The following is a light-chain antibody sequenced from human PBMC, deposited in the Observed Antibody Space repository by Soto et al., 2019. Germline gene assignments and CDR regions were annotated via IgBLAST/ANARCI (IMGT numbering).Light chain of an antibody. J-gene: IGKJ4*01. Sequence: EIVLTQSPGTLSLSPGERAILSCRASQSVSSYLAWYQQKPGQAPRLLIYDASNRATGIPARFSGSGPGTDFTLTISSLEPEDFAVYYCQQRSNWPLTFGGGTKVDI. CDR3: QQRSNWPLT. V-gene: IGKV3-11*01. CDR1: QSVSSY. CDR2: DAS.